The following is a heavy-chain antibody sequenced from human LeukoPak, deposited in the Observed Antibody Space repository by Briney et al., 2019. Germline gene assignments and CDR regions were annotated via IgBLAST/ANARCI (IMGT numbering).Heavy chain of an antibody. J-gene: IGHJ4*02. CDR1: GFTFSSYS. D-gene: IGHD3-22*01. CDR3: ARDFFHSSESRPFDY. Sequence: GGSLRLSCAASGFTFSSYSMNWVRQAPGKGLEWVSSISSSSSYIYYADSVKGRFTISRDNAKNLLYLQMDSLRVEDTAVYYCARDFFHSSESRPFDYWGQGTLVTVSS. V-gene: IGHV3-21*06. CDR2: ISSSSSYI.